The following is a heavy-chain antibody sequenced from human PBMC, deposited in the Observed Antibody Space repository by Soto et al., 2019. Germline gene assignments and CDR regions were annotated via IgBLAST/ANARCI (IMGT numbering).Heavy chain of an antibody. J-gene: IGHJ4*02. D-gene: IGHD4-17*01. V-gene: IGHV3-7*05. Sequence: GGSLRLSCAASGFTFSSYWMSWVRQAPGKGLEWVANIKQDGSEKYYVDSVKGRFTISRDNAKNSLYLQMNSLRAEDTAVYYCARDTRYGDYEDYFDYWGQGTLVTVSS. CDR1: GFTFSSYW. CDR3: ARDTRYGDYEDYFDY. CDR2: IKQDGSEK.